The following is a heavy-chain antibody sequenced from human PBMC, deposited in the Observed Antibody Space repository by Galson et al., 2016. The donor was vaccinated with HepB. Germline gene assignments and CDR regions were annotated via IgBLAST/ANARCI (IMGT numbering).Heavy chain of an antibody. J-gene: IGHJ4*02. V-gene: IGHV4-31*03. CDR1: GASIRSSGSYF. D-gene: IGHD3-10*01. CDR3: ARDEDKGWFGDFYPVVDY. Sequence: TLSLTCTVSGASIRSSGSYFWSWIRQHPGKGLEWIGYIYYTGSTYYNPSLKSRVTISVDTSKNQFSLKLTSVTAADTAVYYCARDEDKGWFGDFYPVVDYWGQGTLVTVSS. CDR2: IYYTGST.